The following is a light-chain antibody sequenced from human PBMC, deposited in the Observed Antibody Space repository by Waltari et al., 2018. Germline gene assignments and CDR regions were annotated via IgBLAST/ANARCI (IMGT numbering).Light chain of an antibody. V-gene: IGLV2-23*01. J-gene: IGLJ3*02. CDR3: CSYAGVSTWV. Sequence: QSALTQPASVSGSPGQSITISCTGISSDFRNYNLVSWYQQHPGEAPKLTVYEDIKRPSGVSNRSAGSKSGDTASLTISGLQAEDESDYYCCSYAGVSTWVFGGGTKVTVL. CDR2: EDI. CDR1: SSDFRNYNL.